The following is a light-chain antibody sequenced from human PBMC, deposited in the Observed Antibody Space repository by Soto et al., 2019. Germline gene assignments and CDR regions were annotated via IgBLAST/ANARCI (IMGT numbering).Light chain of an antibody. Sequence: DIVMTQSPDSLAVSLGERATINCKSSQSVLYSSNNKNYLAWYQQKPGQPPKLLIYWASTRESGVPDRFSGSGSGTDFTLTISSLQAEDVAVNYCQQYYRVTQLTFGGGTKVEIK. CDR2: WAS. V-gene: IGKV4-1*01. CDR3: QQYYRVTQLT. J-gene: IGKJ4*01. CDR1: QSVLYSSNNKNY.